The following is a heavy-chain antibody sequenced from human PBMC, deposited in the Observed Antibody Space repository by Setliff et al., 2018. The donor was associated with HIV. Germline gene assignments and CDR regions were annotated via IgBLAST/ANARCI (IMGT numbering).Heavy chain of an antibody. CDR3: ARAPLGTTVAEDY. D-gene: IGHD4-4*01. J-gene: IGHJ4*02. CDR2: ISYDGSNK. Sequence: LSLTCTVSGGSITSYYWVRQAPGKGLEWVAVISYDGSNKYYADSVKGRFTISRDNSKNTLYLQMNSLRAEDTAVYYCARAPLGTTVAEDYWGQGTLVTVSS. V-gene: IGHV3-30*04. CDR1: GGSITSY.